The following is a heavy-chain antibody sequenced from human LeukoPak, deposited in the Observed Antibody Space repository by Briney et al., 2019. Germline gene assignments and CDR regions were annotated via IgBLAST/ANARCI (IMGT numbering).Heavy chain of an antibody. CDR1: AGLVSSGSYS. V-gene: IGHV4-61*02. CDR2: FYASGSI. D-gene: IGHD5-12*01. Sequence: PSETLSLTCTVSAGLVSSGSYSWSWIRQPAGKGLDWIGRFYASGSINYNPSLKSRVTISLDKSKNQFSLKLSSVTAADTDVYYCARSVATSDYFDYWGQGTLVTVSS. J-gene: IGHJ4*02. CDR3: ARSVATSDYFDY.